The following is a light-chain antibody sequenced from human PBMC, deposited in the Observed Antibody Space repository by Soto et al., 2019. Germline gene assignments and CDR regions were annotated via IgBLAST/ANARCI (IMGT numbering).Light chain of an antibody. CDR2: AVS. Sequence: TQYPSSLSASVGDGLTISVRASQSVSGYLNWYHQKPGQAPQLLIYAVSTLQSGVPDRFSGSGSGTDFTLTISRLQPEDVATYYCKKYTRPPRTFGQGTKVDIK. CDR1: QSVSGY. V-gene: IGKV1-27*01. CDR3: KKYTRPPRT. J-gene: IGKJ1*01.